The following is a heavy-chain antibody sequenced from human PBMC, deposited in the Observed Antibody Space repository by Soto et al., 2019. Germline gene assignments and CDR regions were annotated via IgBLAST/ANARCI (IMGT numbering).Heavy chain of an antibody. Sequence: GASVKVSCKASGHTFTGYYMHWVRQAPGQGLEWMGWINPNSGGTNYAQKFQGRVTMTRDTSISTAYMELSRLRSDDTAVYYCARDVNYDFWSGYYTRGWFDPWGQGTLVTVS. D-gene: IGHD3-3*01. CDR3: ARDVNYDFWSGYYTRGWFDP. V-gene: IGHV1-2*02. CDR1: GHTFTGYY. CDR2: INPNSGGT. J-gene: IGHJ5*02.